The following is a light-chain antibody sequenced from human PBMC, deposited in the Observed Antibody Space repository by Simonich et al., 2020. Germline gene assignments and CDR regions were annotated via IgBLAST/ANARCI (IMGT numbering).Light chain of an antibody. CDR1: SSNIGAGYD. V-gene: IGLV1-40*01. Sequence: QSVLTQPPAVSGAPGQRVTISCTGSSSNIGAGYDVHWYQQLPGTAPKLLIYGNSNRPSGVPYRFSGSKSGTSDSLDITGLQAEDEADYYCQSYDSSLSGSVFGGGTKLTVL. J-gene: IGLJ3*02. CDR2: GNS. CDR3: QSYDSSLSGSV.